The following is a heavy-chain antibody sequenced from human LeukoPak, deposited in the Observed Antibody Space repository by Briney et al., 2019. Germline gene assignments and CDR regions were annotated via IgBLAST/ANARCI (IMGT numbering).Heavy chain of an antibody. D-gene: IGHD6-19*01. CDR3: AKDPRNSSGWYGTYYFDY. Sequence: GGSLRLSCAASGFTFSSYGMHWVRQAPGKGLEWVSFIRYDGSNKYYADSVKGRFTISRDNSKNTLYLQMNSLRAEDTAVYYCAKDPRNSSGWYGTYYFDYWGQGTLVTVSS. J-gene: IGHJ4*02. CDR2: IRYDGSNK. V-gene: IGHV3-30*02. CDR1: GFTFSSYG.